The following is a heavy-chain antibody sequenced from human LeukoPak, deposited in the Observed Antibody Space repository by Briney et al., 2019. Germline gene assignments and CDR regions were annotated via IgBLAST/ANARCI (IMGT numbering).Heavy chain of an antibody. CDR2: ICVSGGST. Sequence: GGYLSLSCAASGFTFSSYAMSWVGQAPGKGLAGVSAICVSGGSTYYADSVKGRFTISRDNSKNTLYLQMKSLRGEDTAVYYCAKDLGYCSSTSCYRPFDYWGQGTLVTVSS. V-gene: IGHV3-23*01. CDR3: AKDLGYCSSTSCYRPFDY. CDR1: GFTFSSYA. J-gene: IGHJ4*02. D-gene: IGHD2-2*01.